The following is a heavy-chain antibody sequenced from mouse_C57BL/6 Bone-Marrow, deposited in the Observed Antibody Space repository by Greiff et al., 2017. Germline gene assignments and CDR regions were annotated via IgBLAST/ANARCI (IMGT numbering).Heavy chain of an antibody. CDR2: ISTYYGDA. Sequence: QVQLKESGPELVRPGVSVKLSCKGSGYTFTDYAMHWVKQSHAKSLEWIGVISTYYGDASYNQKFKDKATMTVDKSSSTAYMELARLTSEDSAVYYCARCGVLRSERGFAYWGQGTLVTVSA. J-gene: IGHJ3*01. D-gene: IGHD1-1*01. CDR3: ARCGVLRSERGFAY. V-gene: IGHV1-67*01. CDR1: GYTFTDYA.